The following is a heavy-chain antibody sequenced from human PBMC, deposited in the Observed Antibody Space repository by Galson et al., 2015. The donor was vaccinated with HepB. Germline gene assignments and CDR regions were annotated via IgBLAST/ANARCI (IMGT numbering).Heavy chain of an antibody. CDR2: ISAYNGNT. CDR3: ARYVGLHEGHNWFDP. CDR1: GYTFTSYG. V-gene: IGHV1-18*04. D-gene: IGHD1-26*01. J-gene: IGHJ5*02. Sequence: SVKVSCKASGYTFTSYGISWVRQAPGQGLEWMGWISAYNGNTNYAQKLQGRVTMTTDTSTSTAYMELRSLRSDDTAVYYCARYVGLHEGHNWFDPWGQGTLVTVSS.